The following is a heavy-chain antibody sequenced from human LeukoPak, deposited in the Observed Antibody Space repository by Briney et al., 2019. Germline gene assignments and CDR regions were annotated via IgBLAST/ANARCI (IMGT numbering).Heavy chain of an antibody. CDR3: ASPGIVAAGTDRGFDY. Sequence: SETLSLTCSVSSGSMRSFYWSWIRQPPGEGLEWIGFISYSGNTNFNPSLKSRVTISVDTSKSQFSLKLSSVTAADTAVYYCASPGIVAAGTDRGFDYWGQGTLVTVSS. CDR1: SGSMRSFY. D-gene: IGHD6-13*01. CDR2: ISYSGNT. J-gene: IGHJ4*02. V-gene: IGHV4-59*01.